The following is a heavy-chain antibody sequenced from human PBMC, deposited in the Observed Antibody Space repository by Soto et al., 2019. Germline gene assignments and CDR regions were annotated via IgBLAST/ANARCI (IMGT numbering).Heavy chain of an antibody. CDR2: IIPIFGTA. Sequence: GASVKVSCKASGGTFSSYAISWVRHAPGQGLEWMGGIIPIFGTANYAQKFQGRVTITADESTSTAYMELSSLRSEDTAVYYCARRFRSLGDAFDIWGQGTMVTVSS. CDR3: ARRFRSLGDAFDI. D-gene: IGHD3-3*01. J-gene: IGHJ3*02. V-gene: IGHV1-69*13. CDR1: GGTFSSYA.